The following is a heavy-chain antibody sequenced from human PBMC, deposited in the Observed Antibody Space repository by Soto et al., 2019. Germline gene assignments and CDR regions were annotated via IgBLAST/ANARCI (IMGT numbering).Heavy chain of an antibody. CDR3: ARALLAGPAAGYYFDY. V-gene: IGHV4-59*01. D-gene: IGHD2-2*01. J-gene: IGHJ4*02. Sequence: SETLSLTCTVSGGSISSYYWSWIRQPPGKGLEWIGYIYYSGSTNYNPSLKSRVTISVDTSKNQFSLKLSSVTAADTAVYYCARALLAGPAAGYYFDYWGQGTLVTVSS. CDR1: GGSISSYY. CDR2: IYYSGST.